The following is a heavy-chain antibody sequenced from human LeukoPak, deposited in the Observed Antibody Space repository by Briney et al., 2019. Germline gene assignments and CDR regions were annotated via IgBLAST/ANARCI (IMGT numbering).Heavy chain of an antibody. CDR3: ARALSYFVLPSDY. D-gene: IGHD3-10*01. CDR1: GYTFTGYY. V-gene: IGHV1-69*13. J-gene: IGHJ4*02. CDR2: IIPIFGTA. Sequence: GASVTVSCKASGYTFTGYYMHWVRQAPGQGLEWMGGIIPIFGTANYAQKFQGRVTITADESTSTAYMELSSLRSEDTAVYYCARALSYFVLPSDYWGQGTLVTVSS.